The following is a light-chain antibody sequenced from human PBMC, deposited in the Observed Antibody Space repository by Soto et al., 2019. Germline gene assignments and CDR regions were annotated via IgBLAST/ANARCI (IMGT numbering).Light chain of an antibody. Sequence: QSVLTQPPSVSEAPGQRVTISCTGSSSNIGAGYEAHWYQQVPGTAAKLLIYENNNRPSGVPDRFSGSKSGTSASLAITGLQAEDEAEYDCQSYDSSLSGYVFGTGTKLTVL. CDR2: ENN. CDR3: QSYDSSLSGYV. V-gene: IGLV1-40*01. CDR1: SSNIGAGYE. J-gene: IGLJ1*01.